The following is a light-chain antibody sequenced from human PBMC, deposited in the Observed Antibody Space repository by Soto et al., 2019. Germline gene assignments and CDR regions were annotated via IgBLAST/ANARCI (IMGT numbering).Light chain of an antibody. Sequence: DIQMTQSPSSVSTSLGDRVTITCRASQGIGVYLAWFQQKPGNVPKLLIYAASTLQSGVPSRFSGSGSGTDFTLTISSLQPEDVATYYCQKYNSAPLTFGGGTKVEIK. CDR3: QKYNSAPLT. CDR2: AAS. CDR1: QGIGVY. V-gene: IGKV1-27*01. J-gene: IGKJ4*01.